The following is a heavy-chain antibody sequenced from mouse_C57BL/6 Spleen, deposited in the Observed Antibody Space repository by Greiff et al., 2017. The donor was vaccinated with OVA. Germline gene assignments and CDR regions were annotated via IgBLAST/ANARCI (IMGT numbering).Heavy chain of an antibody. Sequence: QVQLQQPGAELVKPGASVKLSCKASGYTFTSYWMQWVKQRPGQGLEWIGEIDPSDSYTNYNQKFKGKATLTVDTSSSTAYMQLSSLTSEDSAVYYCAKEGTGTKYFDVWGTGTTVTVSS. J-gene: IGHJ1*03. CDR3: AKEGTGTKYFDV. CDR2: IDPSDSYT. CDR1: GYTFTSYW. V-gene: IGHV1-50*01. D-gene: IGHD4-1*01.